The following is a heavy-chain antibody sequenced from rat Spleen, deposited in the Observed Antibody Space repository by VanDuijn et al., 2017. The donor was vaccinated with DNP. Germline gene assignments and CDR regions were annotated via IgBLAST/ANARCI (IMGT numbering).Heavy chain of an antibody. V-gene: IGHV5S13*01. CDR3: ARWGLSPFDH. Sequence: EVQLVESGGDLVQPGRSLRLSCVASGFTFSSYDMAWVRQAPTKGLEWVASFSPGGGSTYYRDSVKGRFTVSRYNGKNTLYLQMNSLRSEDTATYYCARWGLSPFDHWAQGVMVTVSS. CDR1: GFTFSSYD. CDR2: FSPGGGST. D-gene: IGHD1-6*01. J-gene: IGHJ2*01.